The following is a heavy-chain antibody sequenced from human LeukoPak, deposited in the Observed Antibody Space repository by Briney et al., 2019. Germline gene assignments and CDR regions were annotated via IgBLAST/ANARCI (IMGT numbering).Heavy chain of an antibody. V-gene: IGHV1-69*05. CDR3: ASSHYDYGDYGAHWYFDR. J-gene: IGHJ2*01. CDR2: IIPIFGTA. D-gene: IGHD4-17*01. Sequence: ASVKVSCKASGGTFSSYAISWVRQAPGQGLEWMGGIIPIFGTANYAQKFQGRVTITTDESTSTAYMELSRLRSEDTAVYYCASSHYDYGDYGAHWYFDRWGRGTLVTVSS. CDR1: GGTFSSYA.